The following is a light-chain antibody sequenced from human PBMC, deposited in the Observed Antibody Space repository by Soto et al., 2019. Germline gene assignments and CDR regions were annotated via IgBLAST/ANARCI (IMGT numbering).Light chain of an antibody. V-gene: IGLV1-47*02. CDR2: SNN. Sequence: SALTQPPSASGTPGQRVTISCSGSRSNIGTNYVYWYQHLPGTAPKLLIYSNNRRPSGVPDRFTGSKSGTSASLAISGLRSEDEADYYCAAWDDSLSGHYVFGTGTKVTVL. J-gene: IGLJ1*01. CDR1: RSNIGTNY. CDR3: AAWDDSLSGHYV.